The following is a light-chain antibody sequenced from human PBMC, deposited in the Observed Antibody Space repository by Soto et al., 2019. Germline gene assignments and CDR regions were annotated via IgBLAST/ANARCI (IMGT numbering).Light chain of an antibody. CDR1: HSIISTY. V-gene: IGKV3-20*01. Sequence: EIVLTQSPATLSVSPGETATLSCRASHSIISTYLAWFQLKPGLAPRLLIYGSSNRATGIPDRFSGSGSGTDFPLTISRLEPEDFAVYYCQQYGNSYTFGQGTKLEVK. J-gene: IGKJ2*01. CDR3: QQYGNSYT. CDR2: GSS.